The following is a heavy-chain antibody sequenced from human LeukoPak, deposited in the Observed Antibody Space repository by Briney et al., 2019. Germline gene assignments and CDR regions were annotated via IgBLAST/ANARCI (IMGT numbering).Heavy chain of an antibody. J-gene: IGHJ4*02. CDR2: INPNSGGT. CDR3: ARDPDSSSWYEVDY. CDR1: GYTFTGYY. V-gene: IGHV1-2*02. Sequence: ASVKVSCKASGYTFTGYYIHWVRQAPGQGLEWMGWINPNSGGTNYAQKFQARVTMTRDTSISTAYMELSRLRSDDTAVYYCARDPDSSSWYEVDYWGQGTLVTVSS. D-gene: IGHD6-13*01.